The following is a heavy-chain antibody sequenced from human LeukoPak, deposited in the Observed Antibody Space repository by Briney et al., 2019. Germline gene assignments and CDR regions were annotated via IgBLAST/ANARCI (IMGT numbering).Heavy chain of an antibody. CDR3: ARVVYCGDDNCQIFAFDI. CDR1: GFTFSSYA. J-gene: IGHJ3*02. Sequence: GGSLRLSCAASGFTFSSYAMSWVRQAPGKGLEWVSYIGGSGSPIFYADSVKGRFSISRDNAKNSLYLQMISLRAEDTAVYYCARVVYCGDDNCQIFAFDIWGQGTMVTVSS. D-gene: IGHD2-21*01. CDR2: IGGSGSPI. V-gene: IGHV3-48*04.